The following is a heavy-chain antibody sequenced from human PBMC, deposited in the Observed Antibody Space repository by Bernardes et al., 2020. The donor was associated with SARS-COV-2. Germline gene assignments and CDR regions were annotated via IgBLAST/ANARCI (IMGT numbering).Heavy chain of an antibody. Sequence: GYLRLSCAASGFTFSQYGMHWVRQAPGKGLEWVAFIWYDGRNKYYADSVKGRFTISRDNSMSTLYLQMNSLRAEDTAVYYCARDWSIAVAGTPEYFQHWGQGTLVTVSS. J-gene: IGHJ1*01. CDR2: IWYDGRNK. D-gene: IGHD6-19*01. V-gene: IGHV3-33*01. CDR3: ARDWSIAVAGTPEYFQH. CDR1: GFTFSQYG.